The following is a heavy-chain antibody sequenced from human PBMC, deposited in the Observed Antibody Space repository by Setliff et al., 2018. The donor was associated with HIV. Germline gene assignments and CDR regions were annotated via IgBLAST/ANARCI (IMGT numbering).Heavy chain of an antibody. Sequence: ETLSLTCAVSGYSLSSDYYWGWIRQPPGKGLEWIASIYHSGSTYYNPSPKSRVIISVDTSKNQFSLNLNSVTAADTAVYYCARETIRSGHPSEAGFDFWGQGALVTVSS. CDR2: IYHSGST. CDR3: ARETIRSGHPSEAGFDF. V-gene: IGHV4-38-2*02. J-gene: IGHJ4*02. CDR1: GYSLSSDYY. D-gene: IGHD6-19*01.